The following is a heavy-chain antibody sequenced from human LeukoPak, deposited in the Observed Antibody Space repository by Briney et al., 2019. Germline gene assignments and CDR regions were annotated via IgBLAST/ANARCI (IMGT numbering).Heavy chain of an antibody. CDR3: ARVKEEDYGDYDWFDP. Sequence: PSETLSLTCTVSGGSISSYYWSWIRQPPGKGLEWIGYIYYSGTTNYNPSLKSRVTISVDTSKNQFSLKLSSVTAADTAVYYCARVKEEDYGDYDWFDPWGQGTLVTVSS. V-gene: IGHV4-59*01. CDR2: IYYSGTT. J-gene: IGHJ5*02. D-gene: IGHD4-17*01. CDR1: GGSISSYY.